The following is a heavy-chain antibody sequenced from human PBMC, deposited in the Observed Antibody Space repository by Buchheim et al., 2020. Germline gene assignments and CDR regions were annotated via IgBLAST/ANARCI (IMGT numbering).Heavy chain of an antibody. CDR3: ALTPLIQGDYHYGMDV. CDR2: IAGDDTR. Sequence: QVTLKESGPALVQPTQTLTLTCTFSGFSLTTGGLCVNWLRQPPGKALQWLALIAGDDTRHYATSLRTRVTISKDASKNQVGLTMSDMDPLDTATYYCALTPLIQGDYHYGMDVWGQGTT. J-gene: IGHJ6*02. CDR1: GFSLTTGGLC. D-gene: IGHD5-18*01. V-gene: IGHV2-70*19.